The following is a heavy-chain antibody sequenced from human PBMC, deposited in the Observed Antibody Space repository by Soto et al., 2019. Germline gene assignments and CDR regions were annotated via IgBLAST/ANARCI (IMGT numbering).Heavy chain of an antibody. Sequence: SETLSLTCAVYGASFSGYYWSWIRQPPGKGLEWIGEINHSGSTNYNPSLKSRVTISVDKSKNQFSLKLSPVTAADTAVYYCARDYMVRGVMRWFDPWGQGTLVTVSS. CDR2: INHSGST. V-gene: IGHV4-34*01. J-gene: IGHJ5*02. D-gene: IGHD3-10*01. CDR3: ARDYMVRGVMRWFDP. CDR1: GASFSGYY.